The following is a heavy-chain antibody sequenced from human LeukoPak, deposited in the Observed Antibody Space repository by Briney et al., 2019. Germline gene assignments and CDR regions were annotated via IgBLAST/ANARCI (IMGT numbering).Heavy chain of an antibody. CDR3: AKDRIASTLVTAFDC. CDR1: GFTFSKYA. J-gene: IGHJ4*02. D-gene: IGHD5-18*01. CDR2: ISGSSDST. Sequence: GGSLRLSCAASGFTFSKYAMTGVRQAPGKGREWVSVISGSSDSTYYAASVKGRFTISRDNSKNTLYLQLNSLRPEDTAVYYCAKDRIASTLVTAFDCWGQGTLVTVSS. V-gene: IGHV3-23*01.